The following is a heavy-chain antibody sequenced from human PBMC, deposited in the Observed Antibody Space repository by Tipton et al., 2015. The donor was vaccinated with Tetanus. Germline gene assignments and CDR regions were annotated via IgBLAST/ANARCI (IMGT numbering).Heavy chain of an antibody. V-gene: IGHV1-69*01. D-gene: IGHD2-21*01. CDR1: GGTFTNYA. J-gene: IGHJ4*02. CDR2: ITPIFGTT. CDR3: ARAPIRISRAYDY. Sequence: QVQLVQSGAEVKKPGSSVKVSCKASGGTFTNYALSWVRQAPGQGLEWVGGITPIFGTTNSAPKFQGRVTITADESTNTAYMELSSLRSDDSAVYYSARAPIRISRAYDYWGQGTQIIVSS.